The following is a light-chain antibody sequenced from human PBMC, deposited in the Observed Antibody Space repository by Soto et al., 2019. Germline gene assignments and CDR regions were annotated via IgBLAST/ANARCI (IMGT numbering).Light chain of an antibody. V-gene: IGLV2-14*01. CDR3: SSYTSSSTYV. CDR2: EVS. J-gene: IGLJ1*01. Sequence: HSVLTQPASVSGSPGQSITISCTGTSSDVGGYNYVSWYQQHPGKAPKLMLYEVSNRPSGVSNRFSGSKSGNTASPTISGLQAEDEADYYCSSYTSSSTYVFGTGTKVTVL. CDR1: SSDVGGYNY.